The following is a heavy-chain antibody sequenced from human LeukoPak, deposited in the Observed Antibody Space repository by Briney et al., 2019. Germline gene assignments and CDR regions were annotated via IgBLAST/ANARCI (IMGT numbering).Heavy chain of an antibody. Sequence: SETLSLTCAVYGGSFSGYYWSWIRRPPGKGLEWIGEINHSGSTNYNPSLKSRVTISVDTSKNQFSLKLSSVTAADTAVYYCARGSAYYYDSSGYPPFDYWGQGTLVTVSS. CDR2: INHSGST. D-gene: IGHD3-22*01. J-gene: IGHJ4*02. V-gene: IGHV4-34*01. CDR1: GGSFSGYY. CDR3: ARGSAYYYDSSGYPPFDY.